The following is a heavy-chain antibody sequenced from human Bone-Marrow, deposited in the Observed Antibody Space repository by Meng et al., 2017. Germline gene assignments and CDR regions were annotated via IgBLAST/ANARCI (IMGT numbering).Heavy chain of an antibody. V-gene: IGHV3-33*01. CDR3: ARDWYRDNYYYGMDV. D-gene: IGHD4-17*01. CDR1: GFTFSSYG. CDR2: IWYDGSNK. Sequence: GESLKISCAASGFTFSSYGMHWVRQAPGKGLEWVAVIWYDGSNKYYADSVKGRFTISRDNSKNTLYLQMNSLRPGDTALYYRARDWYRDNYYYGMDVWGQGTTVTVSS. J-gene: IGHJ6*02.